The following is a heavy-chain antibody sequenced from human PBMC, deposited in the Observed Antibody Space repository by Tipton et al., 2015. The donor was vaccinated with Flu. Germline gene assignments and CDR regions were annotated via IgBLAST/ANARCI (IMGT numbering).Heavy chain of an antibody. D-gene: IGHD3-10*01. CDR2: INHSGST. CDR3: AREGVVRGGAVDY. V-gene: IGHV4-34*01. J-gene: IGHJ4*02. Sequence: TLSLTCAVYGGSFSGYYWSWIRQPPGKGLEWIGEINHSGSTNYNPSLKSRVTISVDTSKNQFSLKLGSVTAADTAVYYCAREGVVRGGAVDYWGQGTLVTVSS. CDR1: GGSFSGYY.